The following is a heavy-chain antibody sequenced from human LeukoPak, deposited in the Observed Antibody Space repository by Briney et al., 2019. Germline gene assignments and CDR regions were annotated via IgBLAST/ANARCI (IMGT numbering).Heavy chain of an antibody. CDR2: TYYRSKWYN. D-gene: IGHD3-16*01. CDR1: GDSVSSNSAA. CDR3: ATFDYGAPDY. J-gene: IGHJ4*02. V-gene: IGHV6-1*01. Sequence: SQTLSLTCAISGDSVSSNSAAWNWIRQSPSRGLEWLGRTYYRSKWYNDYTVSVKSRISINPDTSKNQFSLQLKSVTPEDTAIYYCATFDYGAPDYWGQGTLVTVSS.